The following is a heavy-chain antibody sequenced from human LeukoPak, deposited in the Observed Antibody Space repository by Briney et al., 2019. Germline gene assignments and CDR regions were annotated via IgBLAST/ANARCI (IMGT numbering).Heavy chain of an antibody. V-gene: IGHV3-21*01. CDR2: ISSSSSYI. CDR1: GFAFSNYS. CDR3: ARVPYSSSPGGADY. J-gene: IGHJ4*02. D-gene: IGHD6-6*01. Sequence: PGGSLRVSCAASGFAFSNYSMNWVRHAPGKGLEWVSSISSSSSYIYYADSVKGRFTISRDNAKNSLYLQMNSLRAEDTAVYYCARVPYSSSPGGADYWGQGTLVTVSS.